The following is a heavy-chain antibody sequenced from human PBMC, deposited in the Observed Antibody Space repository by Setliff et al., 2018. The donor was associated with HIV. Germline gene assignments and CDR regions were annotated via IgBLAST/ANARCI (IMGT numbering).Heavy chain of an antibody. Sequence: GASVKVSCKASGYTFTDFYIHWVRQAPGQGLQWMGRINPNIGSTNYAQNFQGRATMTRDTSVNTAFMELSNLRSDDTAVYYCARDYRTTDILSSGYMDVWGKGTTVTVSS. CDR1: GYTFTDFY. V-gene: IGHV1-2*06. J-gene: IGHJ6*03. D-gene: IGHD3-9*01. CDR2: INPNIGST. CDR3: ARDYRTTDILSSGYMDV.